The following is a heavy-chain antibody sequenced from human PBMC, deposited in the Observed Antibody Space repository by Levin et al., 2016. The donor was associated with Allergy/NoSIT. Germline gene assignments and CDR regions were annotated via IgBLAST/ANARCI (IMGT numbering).Heavy chain of an antibody. CDR3: AKDVVVGANYFPGARYDY. V-gene: IGHV3-9*01. CDR1: GFKFDDFA. D-gene: IGHD1-26*01. J-gene: IGHJ4*02. CDR2: IKWNGDGR. Sequence: SLKISCAASGFKFDDFAMHWVRQSPGRGLEWVAGIKWNGDGREFADSVKGRFSISRDNVKKFLYLQMNSLMIEDTALYYCAKDVVVGANYFPGARYDYWGQGTLVTVSS.